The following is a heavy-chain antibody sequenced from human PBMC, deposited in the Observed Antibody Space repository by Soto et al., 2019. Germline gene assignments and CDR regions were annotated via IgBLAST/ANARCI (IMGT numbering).Heavy chain of an antibody. CDR3: ATRQGGSYNWFDP. D-gene: IGHD2-15*01. Sequence: PSETLSLTCTVSGGSISRSSYSWAWIRQPPGKGLEWIGTLYYSGNTYYNPSLKSRVTISVDTSKNQFSLKLSSVTVADTAVYYCATRQGGSYNWFDPWGQGTLVTVS. CDR1: GGSISRSSYS. V-gene: IGHV4-39*01. CDR2: LYYSGNT. J-gene: IGHJ5*02.